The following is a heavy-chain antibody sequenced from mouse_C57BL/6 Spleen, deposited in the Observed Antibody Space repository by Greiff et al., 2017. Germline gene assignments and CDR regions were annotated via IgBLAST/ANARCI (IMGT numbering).Heavy chain of an antibody. Sequence: EVQLQQSGPELVKPGASVKISCKASGYTFTDYYMNWVKQSHGKSLEWIGDINPNNGGTSYNQKFKGKATLTVDKSSSTAYMELRSLTSEDSAVYYCARGWGNYDAMDYWGQGTSVTVSS. V-gene: IGHV1-26*01. D-gene: IGHD2-1*01. J-gene: IGHJ4*01. CDR1: GYTFTDYY. CDR3: ARGWGNYDAMDY. CDR2: INPNNGGT.